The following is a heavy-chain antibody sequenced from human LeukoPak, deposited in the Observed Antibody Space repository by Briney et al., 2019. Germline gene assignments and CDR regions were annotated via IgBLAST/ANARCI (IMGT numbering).Heavy chain of an antibody. CDR3: AVTKSGYSYGSPSYYFDY. CDR2: IIPIFGTA. CDR1: GGTFSSYA. D-gene: IGHD5-18*01. Sequence: SSVKVSCKASGGTFSSYAISWVRQPPGQGLEWMGGIIPIFGTANYAQKFQGRVTITTDESTSTAYMELSRLRSEDTAVYYCAVTKSGYSYGSPSYYFDYWGQGTLVTVSS. V-gene: IGHV1-69*05. J-gene: IGHJ4*02.